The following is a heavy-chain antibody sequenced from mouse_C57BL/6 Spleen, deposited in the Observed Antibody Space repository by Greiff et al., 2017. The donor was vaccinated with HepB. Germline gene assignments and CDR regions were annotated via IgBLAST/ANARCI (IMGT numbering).Heavy chain of an antibody. J-gene: IGHJ4*01. CDR1: GYTFTSYW. Sequence: VQLQQPGAELVKPGASVTLSCKASGYTFTSYWMHWVKQRPVHGLEWIGMIHPNSGSTNYNEKFKSKATLTVDKSSSAAYMQLSSLTSEDSAVYDCARRGNYAWYAIDYWGQGTSVTVSS. CDR3: ARRGNYAWYAIDY. D-gene: IGHD2-1*01. V-gene: IGHV1-64*01. CDR2: IHPNSGST.